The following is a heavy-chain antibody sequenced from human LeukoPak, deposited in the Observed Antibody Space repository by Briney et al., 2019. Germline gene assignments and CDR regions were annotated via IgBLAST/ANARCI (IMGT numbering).Heavy chain of an antibody. CDR3: ARVRGDFLEWLTSPDHAFDI. CDR2: IYHSGTT. Sequence: SETLSLTCTVSGYSISTGYYWGWVRQPPGKGLEWLGSIYHSGTTYYNPSLKSRVTISVDTSKNQFSLKLSSVTAADTAVYYCARVRGDFLEWLTSPDHAFDIWGQGTMVTVSS. D-gene: IGHD3-3*01. CDR1: GYSISTGYY. V-gene: IGHV4-38-2*02. J-gene: IGHJ3*02.